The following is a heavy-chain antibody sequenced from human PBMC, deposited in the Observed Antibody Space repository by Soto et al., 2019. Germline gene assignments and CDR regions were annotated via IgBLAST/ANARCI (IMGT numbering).Heavy chain of an antibody. Sequence: GGSLRLSCAASGFTFSSYAMHWVRQAPGKGLEWVAVISYDGSNKYYADSVKGRFTISRDNSKNTLYLQMNSLRAEDTAVYYCASFLQLEPEDYYYYGMDVWGQGTTVTVSS. CDR2: ISYDGSNK. J-gene: IGHJ6*02. D-gene: IGHD6-13*01. V-gene: IGHV3-30-3*01. CDR1: GFTFSSYA. CDR3: ASFLQLEPEDYYYYGMDV.